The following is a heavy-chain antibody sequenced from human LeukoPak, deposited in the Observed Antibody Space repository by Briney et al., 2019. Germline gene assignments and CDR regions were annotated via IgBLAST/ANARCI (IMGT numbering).Heavy chain of an antibody. Sequence: PGGSLRLSCAASGFTFSIYSMNWVRQAPGKGLEWISYINSGGGTTYYADSVKGRFTISRDNAKNSLYLQMNSLRAEDMAVYYCTKEVRFQIDYWGQGTLVTVSA. V-gene: IGHV3-48*01. CDR2: INSGGGTT. CDR3: TKEVRFQIDY. D-gene: IGHD3-3*01. CDR1: GFTFSIYS. J-gene: IGHJ4*02.